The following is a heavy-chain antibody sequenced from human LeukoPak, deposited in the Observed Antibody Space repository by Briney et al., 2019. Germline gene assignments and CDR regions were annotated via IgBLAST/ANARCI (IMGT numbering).Heavy chain of an antibody. CDR3: ARERDGDYARGLDY. D-gene: IGHD4-17*01. CDR1: RYTFTGYY. CDR2: INPNTGGT. V-gene: IGHV1-2*06. J-gene: IGHJ4*02. Sequence: ASVKVSCKASRYTFTGYYMRWVRQAPGQGLEWMGRINPNTGGTNYVQKLQGRVTVTRDTSISTAYMELSSLRSDDTAVYYCARERDGDYARGLDYWGQGTLVTVSS.